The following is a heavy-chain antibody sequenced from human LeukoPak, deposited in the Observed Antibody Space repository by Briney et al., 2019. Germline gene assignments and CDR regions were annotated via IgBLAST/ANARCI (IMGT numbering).Heavy chain of an antibody. Sequence: GGSLRLSCAASGFTFSSYWMSWVRQAPGKGLEWVANIKQDGSEKYYVDSVKGRFTISRDNAKNSLYLQMNSLRAEDTAVYYCARDLYSSGWYGYNWFDPWGQGTLVTVSS. CDR3: ARDLYSSGWYGYNWFDP. D-gene: IGHD6-19*01. V-gene: IGHV3-7*03. CDR2: IKQDGSEK. CDR1: GFTFSSYW. J-gene: IGHJ5*02.